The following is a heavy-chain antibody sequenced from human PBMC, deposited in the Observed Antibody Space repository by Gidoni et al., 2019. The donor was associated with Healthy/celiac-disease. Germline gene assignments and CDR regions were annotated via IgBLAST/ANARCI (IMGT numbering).Heavy chain of an antibody. CDR3: ARNIAVAGSETLYYYYYYGMDV. D-gene: IGHD6-19*01. J-gene: IGHJ6*02. CDR2: IIPIFGTA. Sequence: QVQLVQSGAEVKKPGSSVKVSCKASGGTFSSYAISWVRQAPGQGLEWMGGIIPIFGTANYAQKFQGRVTITADESTSTAYMELSSLRSEDTAVYYCARNIAVAGSETLYYYYYYGMDVWGQGTTVTVSS. V-gene: IGHV1-69*01. CDR1: GGTFSSYA.